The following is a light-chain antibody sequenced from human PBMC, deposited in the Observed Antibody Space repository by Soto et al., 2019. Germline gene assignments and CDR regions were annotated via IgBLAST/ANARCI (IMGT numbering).Light chain of an antibody. CDR1: HSVSSSY. V-gene: IGKV3-20*01. Sequence: EIVLTQAPGTRSLSPGERATLSSRASHSVSSSYLAWYQQKPGQAPMLLIYGASSRATVIPDRFSGSGFGTDFPLTITRLEPEAFAVYSCQQYGMSPLTFGGGTTVDIK. J-gene: IGKJ4*01. CDR3: QQYGMSPLT. CDR2: GAS.